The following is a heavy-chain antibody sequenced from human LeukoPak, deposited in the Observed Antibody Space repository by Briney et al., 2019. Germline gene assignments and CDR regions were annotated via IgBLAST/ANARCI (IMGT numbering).Heavy chain of an antibody. Sequence: GGSLRLSCAASGFIFSGSSMHWVRQAPGKGLEWVSFIRFDATNKYYADSVKGRFTISRDNSNNTLYLQLNNVRTEDTATYFCAKEQYPGYFDYWGQGTLVTVSS. CDR2: IRFDATNK. J-gene: IGHJ4*02. CDR1: GFIFSGSS. CDR3: AKEQYPGYFDY. V-gene: IGHV3-30*02. D-gene: IGHD1-14*01.